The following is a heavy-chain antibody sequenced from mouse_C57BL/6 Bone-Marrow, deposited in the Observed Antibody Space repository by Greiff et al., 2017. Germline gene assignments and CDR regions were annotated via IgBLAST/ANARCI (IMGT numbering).Heavy chain of an antibody. CDR3: ARDNYDGYLFDY. CDR2: ISYDGSN. Sequence: EVKLQQSGPGLVKPSQSLSLTCSVTGYSITSGYYWNWIRQFPGNKLEWMGYISYDGSNNYNPSLKNRISITRDTSKNQFFLKLNSVTTEDTATDYCARDNYDGYLFDYWGQGTTLTVSS. J-gene: IGHJ2*01. D-gene: IGHD2-3*01. CDR1: GYSITSGYY. V-gene: IGHV3-6*01.